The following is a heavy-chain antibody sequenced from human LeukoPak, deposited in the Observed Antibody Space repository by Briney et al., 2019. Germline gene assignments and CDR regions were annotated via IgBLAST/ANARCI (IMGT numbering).Heavy chain of an antibody. CDR3: ARDHRGSGSRYYYYYMDV. CDR2: IRSDGSDT. J-gene: IGHJ6*03. V-gene: IGHV3-74*01. CDR1: GFTFSDTW. D-gene: IGHD3-10*01. Sequence: PGGSLRLSCAASGFTFSDTWMHWVRQAPGKGLVWVSRIRSDGSDTRYAESVKGRFTISRDNAKNTLYLQMNSLRAEDTAVYYCARDHRGSGSRYYYYYMDVWGKGTTVTISS.